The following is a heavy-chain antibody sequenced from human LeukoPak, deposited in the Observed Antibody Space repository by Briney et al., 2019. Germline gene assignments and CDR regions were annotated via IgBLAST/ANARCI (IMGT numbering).Heavy chain of an antibody. CDR3: ARGEGYYDSSGPLKY. CDR2: ISYDGSNK. D-gene: IGHD3-22*01. CDR1: GFTFSSCG. V-gene: IGHV3-30*03. Sequence: GGSLRLSCAASGFTFSSCGMHWVRQAPGKGLEWVAVISYDGSNKYYADSVKGRFTISRDNSKNTLYLQMNSLRAEDTAVYYCARGEGYYDSSGPLKYWGQGTLVTVSS. J-gene: IGHJ4*02.